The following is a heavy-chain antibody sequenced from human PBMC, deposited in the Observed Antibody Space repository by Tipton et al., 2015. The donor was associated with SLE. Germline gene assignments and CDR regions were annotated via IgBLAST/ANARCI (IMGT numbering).Heavy chain of an antibody. V-gene: IGHV5-51*01. CDR1: GYSFSSYW. CDR2: IYAGDSDT. Sequence: QLVQSGAEVKKPGESLKISCKGSGYSFSSYWIAWVRQMPGKGLEWMGIIYAGDSDTRYSPSFQGQVTISGDKSISTAYLQWSSLKASDTAMYYCARHILLGSGYHILDYWGQGTLVTVSS. CDR3: ARHILLGSGYHILDY. J-gene: IGHJ4*02. D-gene: IGHD3-22*01.